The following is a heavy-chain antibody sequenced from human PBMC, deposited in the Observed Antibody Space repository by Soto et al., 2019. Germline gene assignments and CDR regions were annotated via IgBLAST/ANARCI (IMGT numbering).Heavy chain of an antibody. CDR3: ARDVGSNPNCYYGMAV. J-gene: IGHJ6*02. V-gene: IGHV3-33*01. Sequence: GWSLRLSCAASGFTFSSYGMHWVRQAPGKGLEWVAVIWYDGSNKYYADSVKGRFTISRDNSKNTLYLQMNSLRAEDTAVYYCARDVGSNPNCYYGMAVWGQGSTVTVSS. CDR1: GFTFSSYG. CDR2: IWYDGSNK. D-gene: IGHD4-4*01.